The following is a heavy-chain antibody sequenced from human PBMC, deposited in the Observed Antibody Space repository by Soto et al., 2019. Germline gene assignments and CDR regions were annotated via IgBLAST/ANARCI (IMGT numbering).Heavy chain of an antibody. CDR2: INTDGTSR. Sequence: EVQLVESGGGLVQPGGSLRLSCIASGFTFTNCWMHWVRQAPGKGLVWVSRINTDGTSRTYADSVKGRFTISRDNAKNTLFLQMNTLRAEDTAIYYCVRDYYGMDVWGQGTTVTVSS. CDR3: VRDYYGMDV. CDR1: GFTFTNCW. J-gene: IGHJ6*02. V-gene: IGHV3-74*01.